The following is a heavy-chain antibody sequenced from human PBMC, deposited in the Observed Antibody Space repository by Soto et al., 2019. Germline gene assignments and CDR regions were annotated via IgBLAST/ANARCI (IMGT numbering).Heavy chain of an antibody. Sequence: SETLSLTFTVSGGSVSSGSYYWSWIRQPPGKGLEWIGYIYYSGSTNYNPSLKIRVTISVDTSKNQFSLKLSSVTAADTAVYYCARDRMNFLEWDSDAFDIWGQGTMVTVSS. D-gene: IGHD3-3*01. V-gene: IGHV4-61*01. CDR1: GGSVSSGSYY. J-gene: IGHJ3*02. CDR3: ARDRMNFLEWDSDAFDI. CDR2: IYYSGST.